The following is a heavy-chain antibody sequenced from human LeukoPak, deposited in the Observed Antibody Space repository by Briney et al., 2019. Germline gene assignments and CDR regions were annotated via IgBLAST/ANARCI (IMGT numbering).Heavy chain of an antibody. CDR2: IIPIFGTA. Sequence: SVKVSCKASGGTFSSYGISWVRQAPGQGLEGMGGIIPIFGTANYAQKFQGRVTITTDESTSTAYLELSSLRSEDTAVYYCARSPIYDSSGYYSPFDYWGQGTLVTVSS. J-gene: IGHJ4*02. CDR1: GGTFSSYG. V-gene: IGHV1-69*05. CDR3: ARSPIYDSSGYYSPFDY. D-gene: IGHD3-22*01.